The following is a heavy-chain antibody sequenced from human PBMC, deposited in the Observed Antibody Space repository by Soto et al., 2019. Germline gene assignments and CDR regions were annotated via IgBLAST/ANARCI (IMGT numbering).Heavy chain of an antibody. D-gene: IGHD2-15*01. V-gene: IGHV3-23*01. Sequence: PGGSLRLSCAASGFTFSSYAMSWVRQAPGKGLEWVSAISGSGGSTYYADSVKGRFTISRDNSKNTLYLQMNSLRAEDTAVYYYAKGGDCSGGSCYLYYFDYWGQGTLVTVSS. CDR1: GFTFSSYA. J-gene: IGHJ4*02. CDR3: AKGGDCSGGSCYLYYFDY. CDR2: ISGSGGST.